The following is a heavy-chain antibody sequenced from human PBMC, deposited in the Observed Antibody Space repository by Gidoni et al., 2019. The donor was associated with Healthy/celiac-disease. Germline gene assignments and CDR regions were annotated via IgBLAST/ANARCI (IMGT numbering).Heavy chain of an antibody. J-gene: IGHJ5*02. Sequence: TANYAQKFQGRVTITADESTSTAYMELSSLRSEDTAVYYCARDHSSSWHQYNWFDPWGQGTLVTVSS. V-gene: IGHV1-69*01. D-gene: IGHD6-13*01. CDR3: ARDHSSSWHQYNWFDP. CDR2: TA.